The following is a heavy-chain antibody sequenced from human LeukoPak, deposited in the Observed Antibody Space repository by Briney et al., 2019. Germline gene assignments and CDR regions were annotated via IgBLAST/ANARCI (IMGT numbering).Heavy chain of an antibody. Sequence: SETLSLTCTVSGGSISSYYWSWIRQPPGKGLEWIGHIYSSGSTNYKPSLKSRVTMSVDTSKNQLSLKLTSVTAADTAVYYCARGGPTIAARRTFDYWGQGTLVTVSS. D-gene: IGHD6-6*01. CDR3: ARGGPTIAARRTFDY. CDR1: GGSISSYY. V-gene: IGHV4-59*01. CDR2: IYSSGST. J-gene: IGHJ4*02.